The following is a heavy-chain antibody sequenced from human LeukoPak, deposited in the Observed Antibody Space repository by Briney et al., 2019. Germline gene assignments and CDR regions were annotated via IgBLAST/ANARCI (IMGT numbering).Heavy chain of an antibody. CDR1: GGSFSGYY. Sequence: SETLSLXCAVYGGSFSGYYWSWIRQPPGKGLEWIGEINHSGSTNYNPSLKSRVTISVDTSKNQFSLKLSSVTAADTAVYYCARDSRFRDFWSGYYSGGWFDPWGQGTLVTVSS. J-gene: IGHJ5*02. V-gene: IGHV4-34*01. CDR2: INHSGST. CDR3: ARDSRFRDFWSGYYSGGWFDP. D-gene: IGHD3-3*01.